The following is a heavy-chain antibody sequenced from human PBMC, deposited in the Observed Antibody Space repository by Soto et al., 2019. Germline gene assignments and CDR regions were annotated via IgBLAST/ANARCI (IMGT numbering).Heavy chain of an antibody. D-gene: IGHD3-16*02. V-gene: IGHV1-18*01. Sequence: QVQLVQSGAEVKKLGASVKVSCKASGYTFTDYGITWVRQAPGQGLEWMGWINTHNGNTKYAQRLQGRVTMTTDTSTNTAYMELRSLRSDDTAVYYCARERGNYRYFDYWGQGTLVTVSS. CDR1: GYTFTDYG. CDR3: ARERGNYRYFDY. J-gene: IGHJ4*02. CDR2: INTHNGNT.